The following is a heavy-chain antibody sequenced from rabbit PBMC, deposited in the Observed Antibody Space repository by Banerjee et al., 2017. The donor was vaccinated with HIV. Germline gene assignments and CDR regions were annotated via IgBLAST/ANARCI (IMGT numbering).Heavy chain of an antibody. J-gene: IGHJ4*01. CDR2: IDAGSSGFT. V-gene: IGHV1S40*01. D-gene: IGHD4-1*01. CDR1: GFSFSSYYY. CDR3: VRAGYSSGWNFDL. Sequence: QSLEESGGGLVKPGASLTLTCKASGFSFSSYYYMCWVRQAPGKGLEWIACIDAGSSGFTYFATWAKGRFTISKTSSTTVTLEMTRLTAADTATYFCVRAGYSSGWNFDLWGQGTLVTVS.